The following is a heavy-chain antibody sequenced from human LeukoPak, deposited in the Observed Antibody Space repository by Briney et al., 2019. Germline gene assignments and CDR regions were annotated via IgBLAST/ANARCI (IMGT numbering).Heavy chain of an antibody. CDR3: ASRGYNEGSYY. D-gene: IGHD2-15*01. CDR2: IYYSGGT. V-gene: IGHV4-59*01. J-gene: IGHJ4*02. CDR1: GGSISSYY. Sequence: SETLSLTCTVSGGSISSYYWSWIRQPPGKGLEWIGYIYYSGGTNYNPSLKSRVTISVDTSKNQFSLKLSSVTAADTAVYYCASRGYNEGSYYWGQGTLVTVSS.